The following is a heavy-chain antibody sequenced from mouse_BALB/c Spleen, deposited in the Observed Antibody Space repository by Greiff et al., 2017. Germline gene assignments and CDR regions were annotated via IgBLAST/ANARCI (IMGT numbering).Heavy chain of an antibody. V-gene: IGHV14-3*02. CDR2: IDPANGNT. J-gene: IGHJ3*01. Sequence: EVQLHQSGAELVKPGASVKLSCTASGFNIKDTYMHWVKQRPEQGLEWIGRIDPANGNTKYDPKFQGKATITADTSSNTAYLQLSSLTSEDTAVYYCARGYPFAYWGQGTLVTVSA. CDR3: ARGYPFAY. CDR1: GFNIKDTY. D-gene: IGHD2-2*01.